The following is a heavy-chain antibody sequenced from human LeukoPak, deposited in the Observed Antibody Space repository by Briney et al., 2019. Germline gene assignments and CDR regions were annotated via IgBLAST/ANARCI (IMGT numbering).Heavy chain of an antibody. V-gene: IGHV3-11*06. CDR2: ISSSSSYT. J-gene: IGHJ5*02. Sequence: GGSLRLSCAASGFTFSDYYMSWIRQAPGKGLEWVSYISSSSSYTNYADSVKGRFTISRDNAKNSLYLQMNSLRAEDTAVYYCARVCDYGGYIEGGWFDPWGQGTLVTVSS. CDR3: ARVCDYGGYIEGGWFDP. CDR1: GFTFSDYY. D-gene: IGHD4-17*01.